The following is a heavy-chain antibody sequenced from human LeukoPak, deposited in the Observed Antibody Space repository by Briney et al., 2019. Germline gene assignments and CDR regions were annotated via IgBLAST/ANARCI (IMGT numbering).Heavy chain of an antibody. CDR2: MNPKSGDT. J-gene: IGHJ6*03. CDR3: ARGRDMDV. V-gene: IGHV1-8*02. CDR1: GYIFIDYE. Sequence: ASVKVSCKASGYIFIDYEINWVRQAPGQGLEWMGWMNPKSGDTGYEQKFQGRVTITRDSSMSTVYMELSSLRSEDTALYYCARGRDMDVWGKGTSVTVSS.